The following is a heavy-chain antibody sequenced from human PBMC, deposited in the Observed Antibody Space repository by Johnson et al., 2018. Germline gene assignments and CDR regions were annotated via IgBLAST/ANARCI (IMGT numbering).Heavy chain of an antibody. CDR3: AKDFGVVTYYYYGMDV. V-gene: IGHV3-11*01. J-gene: IGHJ6*02. D-gene: IGHD3-3*01. CDR2: ISSSGSTI. Sequence: VQLVESGGGLVKPGGSXRLSCAASGFTFSDYYMSWIRQAPGKGLEWVSYISSSGSTISYADSVKGRFTISRDNAKNSLYLQMNSLRAEDTALYYCAKDFGVVTYYYYGMDVWGQGTTVTVSS. CDR1: GFTFSDYY.